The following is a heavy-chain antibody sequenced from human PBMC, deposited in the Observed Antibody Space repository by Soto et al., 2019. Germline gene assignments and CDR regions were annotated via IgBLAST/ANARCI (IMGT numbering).Heavy chain of an antibody. Sequence: GGSLRLSCAASGFTFSSYGMHWVRQAPGKGLEWVAIISYDGNMTYYADSVRGRFPVSRDNSKNMLYLHMNSLRTEDTALYYCAREPRGYGIDVWGQGTTVTVSS. J-gene: IGHJ6*02. CDR1: GFTFSSYG. CDR2: ISYDGNMT. CDR3: AREPRGYGIDV. V-gene: IGHV3-30*19. D-gene: IGHD7-27*01.